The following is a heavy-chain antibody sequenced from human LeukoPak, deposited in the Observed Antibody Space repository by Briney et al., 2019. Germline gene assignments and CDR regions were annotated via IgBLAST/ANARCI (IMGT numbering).Heavy chain of an antibody. CDR2: INHSGST. CDR1: GGSISTYY. V-gene: IGHV4-34*01. D-gene: IGHD3-16*02. J-gene: IGHJ3*02. CDR3: ARSNYVWGSYRPRQSDAFDI. Sequence: SETLSLTCTVSGGSISTYYWSWIRQPPGKGLEWIGEINHSGSTNYNPSLKSRVTMSVDTSKNQFSLKLSSVTAADTAVYYCARSNYVWGSYRPRQSDAFDIWGQGTMVTVSS.